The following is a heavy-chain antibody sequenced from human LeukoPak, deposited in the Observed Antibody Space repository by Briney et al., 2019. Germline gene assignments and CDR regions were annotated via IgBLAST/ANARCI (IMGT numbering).Heavy chain of an antibody. V-gene: IGHV4-59*01. CDR1: GASISSYY. Sequence: PSETLSLTCTVSGASISSYYWSWIRQPPGKGLEWIGYMHYSGSTNYNPSLKSRVTISVDTSKSQFSLELSSVTAADTAVYYYARWILYSSGSYSDYWGQGTLVTVSP. CDR3: ARWILYSSGSYSDY. D-gene: IGHD3-10*01. CDR2: MHYSGST. J-gene: IGHJ4*02.